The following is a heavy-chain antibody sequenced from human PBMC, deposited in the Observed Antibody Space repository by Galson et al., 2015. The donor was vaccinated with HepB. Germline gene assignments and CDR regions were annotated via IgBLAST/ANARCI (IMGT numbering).Heavy chain of an antibody. CDR3: ARGRYCSSTSCYLGYYMDV. CDR2: VSHDGSNK. CDR1: GFTFSSYA. J-gene: IGHJ6*03. Sequence: SLRLSCAASGFTFSSYAMHWVRQAPGKGLEWVAVVSHDGSNKYYADSVKGRFTISRDTSKSTLYLQMNSLRAEDTAVYYCARGRYCSSTSCYLGYYMDVWGKGTTVTVSS. D-gene: IGHD2-2*01. V-gene: IGHV3-30-3*01.